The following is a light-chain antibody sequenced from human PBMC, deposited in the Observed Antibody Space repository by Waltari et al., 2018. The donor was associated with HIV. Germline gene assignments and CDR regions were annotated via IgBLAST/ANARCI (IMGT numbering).Light chain of an antibody. CDR3: QQRTKRPPKYT. CDR1: QTLSSSN. Sequence: EIVLTQSPDTLSLFPGESGTLSCRASQTLSSSNLAWYQQKPGQPPRLLMYGASSRATGIPDRFSGSGSGTDFTLTINSLEPEDFAVYYCQQRTKRPPKYTFGQGTKLEIK. V-gene: IGKV3D-20*02. J-gene: IGKJ2*01. CDR2: GAS.